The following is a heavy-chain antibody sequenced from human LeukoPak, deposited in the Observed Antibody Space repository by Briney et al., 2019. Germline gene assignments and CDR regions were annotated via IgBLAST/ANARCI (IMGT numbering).Heavy chain of an antibody. CDR2: ISYSGNT. V-gene: IGHV4-59*01. D-gene: IGHD2-15*01. CDR3: ATRSTGVAATFDS. Sequence: ASETLSLTCSVSGGSISSYYWSWIRQPPGKGLEWIGYISYSGNTNYNPSLKSRVTISVDTSENQFSLKLSSVTAADTAVYYCATRSTGVAATFDSWGQGALVTVSS. J-gene: IGHJ4*02. CDR1: GGSISSYY.